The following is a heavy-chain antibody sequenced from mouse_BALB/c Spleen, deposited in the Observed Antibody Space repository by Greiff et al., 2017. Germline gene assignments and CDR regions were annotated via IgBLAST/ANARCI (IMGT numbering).Heavy chain of an antibody. Sequence: VQLQQSGAELVRPGASVKMSCKASGYTFTSYVMHWVKQKPGQGLEWIGYINPYNDGTKYNEKFKGKATLTSDKSSSTAYMELSSLTSEDSAVYYCARIYYYGSSPYYYAMDYWGQGTSVTVSS. CDR1: GYTFTSYV. J-gene: IGHJ4*01. CDR3: ARIYYYGSSPYYYAMDY. CDR2: INPYNDGT. D-gene: IGHD1-1*01. V-gene: IGHV1-14*01.